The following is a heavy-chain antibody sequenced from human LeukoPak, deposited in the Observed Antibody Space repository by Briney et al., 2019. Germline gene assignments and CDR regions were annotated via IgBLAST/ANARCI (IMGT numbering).Heavy chain of an antibody. V-gene: IGHV3-21*01. CDR2: ISSSSTYI. J-gene: IGHJ4*02. CDR3: ARVPYCGGDCYAPTDS. Sequence: GGSLSLSCAASGFTFSSYSMNWVRQVPGTGLEWVSSISSSSTYIYYADSIKGRFTISRDNAKNSLYLQMNSLRAEDTAVYYCARVPYCGGDCYAPTDSWGQGTLVTVSS. CDR1: GFTFSSYS. D-gene: IGHD2-21*02.